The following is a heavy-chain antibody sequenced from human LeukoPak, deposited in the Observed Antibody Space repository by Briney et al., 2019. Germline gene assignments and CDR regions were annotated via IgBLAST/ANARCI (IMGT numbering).Heavy chain of an antibody. CDR1: GFTFSNYG. CDR3: AKVSSENDILTGYSVYSYNYYMDV. Sequence: PGGSLRLSCAASGFTFSNYGMHWVRQAPGKGLEWVAFIRYDGSNKYYADSVKGRFAISRDNSKNTLYLQMISLRAEDTAVYYCAKVSSENDILTGYSVYSYNYYMDVWGKGTTVTISS. D-gene: IGHD3-9*01. V-gene: IGHV3-30*02. CDR2: IRYDGSNK. J-gene: IGHJ6*03.